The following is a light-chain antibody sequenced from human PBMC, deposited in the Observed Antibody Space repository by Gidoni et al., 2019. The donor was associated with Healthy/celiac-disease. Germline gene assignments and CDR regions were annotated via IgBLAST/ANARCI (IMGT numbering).Light chain of an antibody. CDR3: QQYGSSPRT. J-gene: IGKJ2*02. CDR1: QSVSSSY. CDR2: DAS. Sequence: EIVFTQSPATLSLSPGESATLSCWASQSVSSSYLAWYQQKPGLAPRLLIYDASSRATGIPDRFSGSGSGTDFTLTISRLEPEDFALYYCQQYGSSPRTFGQGTKLEIK. V-gene: IGKV3D-20*01.